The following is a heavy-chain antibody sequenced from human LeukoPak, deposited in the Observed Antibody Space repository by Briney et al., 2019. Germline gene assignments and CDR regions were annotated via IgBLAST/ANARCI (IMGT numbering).Heavy chain of an antibody. CDR3: ARHSPPDIAAAGTAGYYYYYYMDV. D-gene: IGHD6-13*01. CDR1: GYSFTSYW. CDR2: IYPGDSDT. Sequence: GESLKISCKGSGYSFTSYWIGWARQMPGKGLEWMGIIYPGDSDTRYSPSFQGQVTVSADKSISTAYLQWSSLKASDTAMYYCARHSPPDIAAAGTAGYYYYYYMDVWGKGTTVTISS. J-gene: IGHJ6*03. V-gene: IGHV5-51*01.